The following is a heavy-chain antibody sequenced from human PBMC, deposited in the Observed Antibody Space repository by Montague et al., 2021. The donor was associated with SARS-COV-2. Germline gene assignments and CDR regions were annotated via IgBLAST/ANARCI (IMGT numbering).Heavy chain of an antibody. CDR1: GGSISSNNYY. Sequence: SETLSLTCTVSGGSISSNNYYWDWIRQPPGKGLEWIGSIYDSGSTYYNPSLKSRVTISVDTSKNHFSLKLNSVTAADTAVYYCARRGRKLLPVATTIGGFDIWGQGTTVTVPS. V-gene: IGHV4-39*02. J-gene: IGHJ3*02. CDR3: ARRGRKLLPVATTIGGFDI. CDR2: IYDSGST. D-gene: IGHD5-12*01.